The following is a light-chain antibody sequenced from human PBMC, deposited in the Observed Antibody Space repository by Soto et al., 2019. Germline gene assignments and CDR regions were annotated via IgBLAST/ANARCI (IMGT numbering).Light chain of an antibody. CDR2: AAS. CDR1: QSISSY. J-gene: IGKJ5*01. CDR3: QRSYSTPT. Sequence: DIQMTQSPSSLSASVGDRVTITCRASQSISSYLNWYQQKPGKAPKLLIYAASSLQSGVPSRFSGSGSGTDVTLTISSLQPEDFATYYCQRSYSTPTFGQGTRLEIK. V-gene: IGKV1-39*01.